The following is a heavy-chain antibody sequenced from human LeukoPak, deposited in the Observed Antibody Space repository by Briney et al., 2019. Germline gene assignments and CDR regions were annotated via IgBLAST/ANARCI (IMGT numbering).Heavy chain of an antibody. J-gene: IGHJ4*02. CDR2: INGGNGNT. Sequence: ASAKVSCKASGYTFASNSMHWVRQAPGQRLEWMGWINGGNGNTKYSQNFQGRVTITRDTSASTAYMELSSLRSEDTAVYYCARDGIDILTGPLNSWGQGTLVTVSS. V-gene: IGHV1-3*01. D-gene: IGHD3-9*01. CDR1: GYTFASNS. CDR3: ARDGIDILTGPLNS.